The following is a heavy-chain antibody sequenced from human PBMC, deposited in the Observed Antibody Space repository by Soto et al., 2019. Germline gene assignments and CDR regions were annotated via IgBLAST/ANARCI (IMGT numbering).Heavy chain of an antibody. V-gene: IGHV3-23*01. D-gene: IGHD3-3*01. CDR3: AKPPLRFLEWLLYY. J-gene: IGHJ4*02. Sequence: EVQLLESGGGLVQPGGSLTLSCAGSGFTFSTYDMSWVRQAPGKGLEWVSSISDSGGHTYYADSVRGRFTISRDKSKDTLYLHMNSLRAEATAVYYCAKPPLRFLEWLLYYWGQGTLVTVSP. CDR2: ISDSGGHT. CDR1: GFTFSTYD.